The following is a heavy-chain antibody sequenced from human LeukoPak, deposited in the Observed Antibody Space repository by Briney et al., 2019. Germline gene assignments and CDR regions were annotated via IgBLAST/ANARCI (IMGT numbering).Heavy chain of an antibody. J-gene: IGHJ4*02. CDR3: ARGLYWAFDY. D-gene: IGHD2-8*02. CDR1: GGSFSGYY. V-gene: IGHV4-34*01. CDR2: INHSGST. Sequence: PSETLSLTCAIYGGSFSGYYWSWIRQPPGKGLEWIGEINHSGSTNYNPSLKSRLTISVDTSKNQFSLKLSSVTAADTAVYYCARGLYWAFDYWGQGTLVTVSS.